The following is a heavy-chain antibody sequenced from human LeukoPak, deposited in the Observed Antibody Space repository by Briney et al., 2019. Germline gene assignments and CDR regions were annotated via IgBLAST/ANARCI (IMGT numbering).Heavy chain of an antibody. V-gene: IGHV3-49*04. Sequence: PGRSLRLSCTASGFTFGDYAMSWVRQAPGKGLEWVGFIRSKAYRGTTEYAASVKGRFTISRDDSKSIAYLQMNSLKTEDTAVYYCTRDPGYCSSTSCHNWFDPWGQGTLVTVSS. CDR1: GFTFGDYA. CDR2: IRSKAYRGTT. J-gene: IGHJ5*02. D-gene: IGHD2-2*03. CDR3: TRDPGYCSSTSCHNWFDP.